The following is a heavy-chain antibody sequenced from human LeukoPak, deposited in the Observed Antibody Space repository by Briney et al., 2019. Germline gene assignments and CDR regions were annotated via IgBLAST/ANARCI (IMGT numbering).Heavy chain of an antibody. D-gene: IGHD5-18*01. V-gene: IGHV3-33*01. CDR3: ARAKYSYGLYYFDY. CDR2: VWYDGSNK. Sequence: GGSLRLSCIASGFTFSSYGMHWVRRAPGKGLEWVAVVWYDGSNKYYAASVKGRFTISRDNSKNTLYLQMNSLRAEDTAVYYCARAKYSYGLYYFDYWGQGTLVTVSS. J-gene: IGHJ4*02. CDR1: GFTFSSYG.